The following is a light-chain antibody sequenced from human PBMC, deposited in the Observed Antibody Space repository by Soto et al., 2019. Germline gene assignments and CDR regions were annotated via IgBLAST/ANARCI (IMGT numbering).Light chain of an antibody. CDR1: QSISDT. CDR3: QQRTRWPMT. Sequence: EIVMTQSPATLSVSPVGRATLSCRASQSISDTLAWYQQKPGQAPRLLIYGASSRATGIPDRFSGSGSGTDFTLTISSLEPEDFAVYYCQQRTRWPMTCGQGTRLEIK. CDR2: GAS. V-gene: IGKV3D-15*01. J-gene: IGKJ5*01.